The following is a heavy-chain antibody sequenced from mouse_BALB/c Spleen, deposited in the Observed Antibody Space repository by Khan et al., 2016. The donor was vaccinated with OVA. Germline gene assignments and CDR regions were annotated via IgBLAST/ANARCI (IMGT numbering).Heavy chain of an antibody. CDR1: GFSLTSYG. D-gene: IGHD1-3*01. CDR2: ICAGGST. J-gene: IGHJ2*01. CDR3: ARLEDI. Sequence: QVQLKESGPGLVAPSQSLSITCTASGFSLTSYGVHWVRQPPGKGLEWLGVICAGGSTNYNSALMSRLSIITDNSKSTVYLKMNGLPADDTAIYYCARLEDIWGQGTTLTVSS. V-gene: IGHV2-9*02.